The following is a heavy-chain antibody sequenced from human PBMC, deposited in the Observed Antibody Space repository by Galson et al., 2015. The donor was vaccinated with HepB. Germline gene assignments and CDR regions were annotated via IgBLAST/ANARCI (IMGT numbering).Heavy chain of an antibody. CDR1: GFTFNSHD. D-gene: IGHD4-23*01. CDR2: VSFDGNNK. CDR3: ARDEGARTVVTPRFGY. J-gene: IGHJ4*02. V-gene: IGHV3-30-3*01. Sequence: SLRLSCAASGFTFNSHDMHWVRQATGKGLEWVAIVSFDGNNKSYADSVRGRFTISRDNSKDTLYLQMNNLRVDDTAVYYCARDEGARTVVTPRFGYWGQGTLVTVSS.